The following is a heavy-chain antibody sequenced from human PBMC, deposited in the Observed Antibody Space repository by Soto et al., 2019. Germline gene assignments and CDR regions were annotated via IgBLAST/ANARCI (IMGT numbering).Heavy chain of an antibody. CDR3: SKVQGRGYSYGLLDY. D-gene: IGHD5-18*01. CDR2: ISSSSSDT. J-gene: IGHJ4*02. CDR1: GFTFSDYY. Sequence: LGGSLRLSCAASGFTFSDYYMSWFRQAPGRGLEWASYISSSSSDTNYADSVKGRFTISRDNAENSLYLQMNSLRAEDTAVYYCSKVQGRGYSYGLLDYWGQGTLVTVS. V-gene: IGHV3-11*05.